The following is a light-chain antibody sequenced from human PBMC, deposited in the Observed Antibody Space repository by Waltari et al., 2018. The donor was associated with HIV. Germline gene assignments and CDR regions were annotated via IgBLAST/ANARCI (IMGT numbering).Light chain of an antibody. V-gene: IGLV3-1*01. J-gene: IGLJ2*01. CDR2: QDS. CDR3: QAWDSSRVV. CDR1: KLGDKY. Sequence: SYELTQPPSVSVSPGQTASITCSGDKLGDKYACWSQQKPGQSPVLVIYQDSKRPSGIPERFSGSNSGNTATLTISGTQAMDEADYYCQAWDSSRVVFGGGTKLTVL.